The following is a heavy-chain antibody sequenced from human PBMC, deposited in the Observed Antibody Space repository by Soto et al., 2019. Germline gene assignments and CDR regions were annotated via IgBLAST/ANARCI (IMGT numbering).Heavy chain of an antibody. J-gene: IGHJ5*02. CDR2: ISTYSGDT. Sequence: QVHLVQSGVEVKTPGASVKVSCQASGYTFFTYDISWVRQAPGQGLEWMGWISTYSGDTEYAQKIQGRVTMTTDTSTTTAYLELRSLRSDDTAVYYCARHHGPTTSETWFDPWGPGTLVTVSS. D-gene: IGHD5-12*01. CDR3: ARHHGPTTSETWFDP. CDR1: GYTFFTYD. V-gene: IGHV1-18*01.